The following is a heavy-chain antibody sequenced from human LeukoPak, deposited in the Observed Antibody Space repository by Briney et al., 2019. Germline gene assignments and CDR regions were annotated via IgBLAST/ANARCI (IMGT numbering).Heavy chain of an antibody. D-gene: IGHD3-9*01. CDR3: ARVAKDRDVLRYFDWLPGGYYYYYYMDV. CDR2: ISAYNGNT. V-gene: IGHV1-18*01. CDR1: GYTFTSYG. J-gene: IGHJ6*03. Sequence: GASVKVSCKASGYTFTSYGISWVRQAPGQGLEWMGWISAYNGNTNYAQKLLGRVTMTTDTSTSTAYMELRSLRSDDTAVYYCARVAKDRDVLRYFDWLPGGYYYYYYMDVWGKGTTVTISS.